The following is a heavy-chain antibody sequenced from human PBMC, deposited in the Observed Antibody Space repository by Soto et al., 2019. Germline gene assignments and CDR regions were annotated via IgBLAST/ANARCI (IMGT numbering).Heavy chain of an antibody. CDR3: ARATYTSGGPHPFAMHX. CDR2: INGFNGYA. CDR1: GYTFSSNA. J-gene: IGHJ6*02. Sequence: ASLKVSCNASGYTFSSNAIHWVRQAPGQELEWRGFINGFNGYAKYSHNFQDRVTLTRDASASTTYMELSSLRSEDTAIFYCARATYTSGGPHPFAMHXWGQVTTFTVS. D-gene: IGHD3-10*01. V-gene: IGHV1-3*01.